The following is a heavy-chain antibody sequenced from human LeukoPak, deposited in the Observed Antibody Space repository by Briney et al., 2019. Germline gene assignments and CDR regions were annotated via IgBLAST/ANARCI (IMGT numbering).Heavy chain of an antibody. Sequence: PSETLSLTCTVSGGSISSGGYYWSWIRQPPGKGLEWIGYIYYSGSTYYNPSLKSRVTISVDTSKNQFSLKLSSVTAADTAVYYCARASNYYGMDVWGQGTTVTVSS. CDR2: IYYSGST. CDR3: ARASNYYGMDV. J-gene: IGHJ6*02. CDR1: GGSISSGGYY. V-gene: IGHV4-30-4*08.